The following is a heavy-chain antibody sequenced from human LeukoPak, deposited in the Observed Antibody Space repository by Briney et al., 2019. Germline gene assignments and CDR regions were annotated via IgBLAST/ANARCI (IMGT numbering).Heavy chain of an antibody. J-gene: IGHJ4*02. Sequence: GGSLRLSCAASGFTFSSYWMHWVRQAPGKGLVWVSRINSDGSSTSYADSVKGRFTISRDNAKNSLYLQMNSLRAEDTAVYYCARDTGRESIAARLDYWGQGTLVTVSS. D-gene: IGHD6-6*01. CDR1: GFTFSSYW. V-gene: IGHV3-74*01. CDR3: ARDTGRESIAARLDY. CDR2: INSDGSST.